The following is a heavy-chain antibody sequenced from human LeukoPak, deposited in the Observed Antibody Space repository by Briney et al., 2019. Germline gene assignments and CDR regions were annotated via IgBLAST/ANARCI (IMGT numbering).Heavy chain of an antibody. CDR1: GYSISSGYY. CDR2: IYYSGST. CDR3: ARGGGIVGATTAFDY. D-gene: IGHD1-26*01. J-gene: IGHJ4*02. Sequence: SETLSLTCTVSGYSISSGYYWSWIRQPPGKGLEWIGYIYYSGSTNYNPSLKSRVTISVDTSKNQFSLKLSSVTAADTAVYYCARGGGIVGATTAFDYWGQGTLVTVSS. V-gene: IGHV4-38-2*02.